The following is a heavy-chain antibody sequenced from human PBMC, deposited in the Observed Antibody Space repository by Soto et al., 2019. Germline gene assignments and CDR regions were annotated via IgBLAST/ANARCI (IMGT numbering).Heavy chain of an antibody. J-gene: IGHJ6*02. D-gene: IGHD2-15*01. CDR1: GGSVSGYY. CDR3: TRHAIIPKLLYGMDV. CDR2: IFYAGTT. V-gene: IGHV4-59*02. Sequence: SETLSLTCTVSGGSVSGYYWSWIRQPPWKGLEWLGYIFYAGTTLYNPSVQSRVSITVDTSKNQFSLKLSSVTAADTAVYYCTRHAIIPKLLYGMDVWGQGTTVTVSS.